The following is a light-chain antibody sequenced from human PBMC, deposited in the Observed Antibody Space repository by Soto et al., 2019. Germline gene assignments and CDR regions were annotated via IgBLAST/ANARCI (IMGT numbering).Light chain of an antibody. V-gene: IGKV3-11*01. CDR2: DAS. CDR1: QSVSSY. J-gene: IGKJ5*01. CDR3: QQSYTLVT. Sequence: EIVLTQSPATLSLSPGERATLSCRASQSVSSYLAWYQQKPGQAPRLLIYDASTRATGIPARFSGSGSGTEFTLTISSLQPEDFATYYCQQSYTLVTFGQGTRLEI.